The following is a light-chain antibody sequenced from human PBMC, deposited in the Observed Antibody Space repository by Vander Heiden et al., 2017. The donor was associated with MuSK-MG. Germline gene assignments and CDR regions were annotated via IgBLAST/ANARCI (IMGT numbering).Light chain of an antibody. CDR2: AAS. CDR3: QQSYNTPMYT. V-gene: IGKV1-39*01. CDR1: QSISGF. J-gene: IGKJ2*01. Sequence: DIQMTQSPSSLSASVGDRVTITCRASQSISGFLNWYQQKPGKAPKLLIYAASNLQSGVASRFSGSGYGTDFTLTISSLQPEDFATYYCQQSYNTPMYTFGQGTKLEI.